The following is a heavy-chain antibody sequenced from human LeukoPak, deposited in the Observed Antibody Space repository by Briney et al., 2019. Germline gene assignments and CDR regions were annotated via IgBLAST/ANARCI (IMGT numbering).Heavy chain of an antibody. D-gene: IGHD6-19*01. J-gene: IGHJ5*02. CDR1: GGSICTDLYY. CDR2: IYSNGWT. CDR3: ARGSGWNSFDP. V-gene: IGHV4-61*02. Sequence: PSETLSLTCTVSGGSICTDLYYWTWIRQPAGKGLEWIGRIYSNGWTDYNPPLKSRVSISIDTSKNHFSLKMSLATAADTALYYCARGSGWNSFDPWGQGTLVTVSS.